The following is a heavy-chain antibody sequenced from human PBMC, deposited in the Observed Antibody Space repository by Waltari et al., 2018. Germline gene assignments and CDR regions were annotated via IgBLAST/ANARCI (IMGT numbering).Heavy chain of an antibody. CDR3: AIAGAGNFDH. CDR2: IDPSDSST. Sequence: EVQLVQSGVEVKKPGESLRIPCTVSGYTFSDYKIPWVRQMPGKGLEWMGSIDPSDSSTNYSPSFQGHVTISLDKSISTAYLQWNSLEASDTAIFYCAIAGAGNFDHWGRGTLVTVSS. D-gene: IGHD6-19*01. J-gene: IGHJ2*01. V-gene: IGHV5-10-1*03. CDR1: GYTFSDYK.